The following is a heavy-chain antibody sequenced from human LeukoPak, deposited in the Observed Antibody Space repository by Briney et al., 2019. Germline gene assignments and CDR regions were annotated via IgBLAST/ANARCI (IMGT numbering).Heavy chain of an antibody. D-gene: IGHD2-2*01. CDR3: ARQKCTSASCLTKNAFDV. J-gene: IGHJ3*01. Sequence: SETLSLTCTVSGSISSYYWSWIRQPPGKGLEWIGYIYISGTTNYNPSLKSRVTISVDTSKNQFSLDLSSVTAADSAVYYCARQKCTSASCLTKNAFDVWGQGTMVTVSS. CDR2: IYISGTT. CDR1: GSISSYY. V-gene: IGHV4-4*09.